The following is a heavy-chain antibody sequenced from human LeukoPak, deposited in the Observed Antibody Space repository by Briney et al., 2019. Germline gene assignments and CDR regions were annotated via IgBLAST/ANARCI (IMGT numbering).Heavy chain of an antibody. CDR1: GYSFTNYW. CDR3: ARSLTQGTTTFDI. V-gene: IGHV5-51*01. CDR2: IYPDDSDT. J-gene: IGHJ3*02. D-gene: IGHD1-26*01. Sequence: GESLKISCKGPGYSFTNYWIVWVRQMPGKGLEWMGIIYPDDSDTRYSPSLQGQVTISADKSISTAYLQWSSLKASDTAMYYCARSLTQGTTTFDIWGQGTMVTVSS.